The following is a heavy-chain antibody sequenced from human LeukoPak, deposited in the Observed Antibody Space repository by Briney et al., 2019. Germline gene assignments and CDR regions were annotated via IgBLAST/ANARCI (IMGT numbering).Heavy chain of an antibody. CDR1: GFTVSSNY. J-gene: IGHJ4*02. D-gene: IGHD3-22*01. CDR3: ARSPYYYDSSGYYFDY. Sequence: GGSLRLSCAASGFTVSSNYMSWVRQAPGKGLEWVSVIYSGGSTYYADSVAGRFTISRDNSKNTLYLQMNSLRAEDTAVYYCARSPYYYDSSGYYFDYWGQGTLVTVSS. CDR2: IYSGGST. V-gene: IGHV3-53*01.